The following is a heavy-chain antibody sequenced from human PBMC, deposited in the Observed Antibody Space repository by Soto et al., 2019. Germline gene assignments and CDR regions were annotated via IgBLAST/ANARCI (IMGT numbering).Heavy chain of an antibody. Sequence: SESLCLSSTVSGGSISSGASYWGWIRQPPGKGLEWIGYIQYSGNTYFNPSLKSRVTLSVDTSKNQFSLNLSSVTAADAAVYYCVRYCSNTQCPFDDWGQGTLVTVSS. CDR2: IQYSGNT. J-gene: IGHJ4*02. CDR1: GGSISSGASY. D-gene: IGHD2-2*01. CDR3: VRYCSNTQCPFDD. V-gene: IGHV4-30-4*01.